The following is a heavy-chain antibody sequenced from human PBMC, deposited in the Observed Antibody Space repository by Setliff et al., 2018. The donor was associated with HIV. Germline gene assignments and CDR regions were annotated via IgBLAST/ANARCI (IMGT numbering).Heavy chain of an antibody. J-gene: IGHJ3*02. CDR3: ARTVPHSAAQDAFDI. V-gene: IGHV4-28*05. D-gene: IGHD4-4*01. CDR2: ISNSGKI. CDR1: GYSISTNEW. Sequence: PSETLSLTCAVSGYSISTNEWWGWIRQPPGKGLAWIGYISNSGKIYNDPSLNSRVTLSADTSKNQLSLRLTSVTAEDTGVYYCARTVPHSAAQDAFDIWGQGTVVTVSS.